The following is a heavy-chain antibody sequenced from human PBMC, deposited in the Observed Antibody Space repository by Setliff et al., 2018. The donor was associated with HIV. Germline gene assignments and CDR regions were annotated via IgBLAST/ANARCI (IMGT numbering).Heavy chain of an antibody. CDR3: TSQGQNTFNI. Sequence: GSLRLSCAASGFNVSPYTLTWVRQVPGKGLEWVSSISANSIHVYYAESLKDRFTISRDNARNSLYLQMNSLRVEDTAMYYCTSQGQNTFNIWGQGTMVTVSS. V-gene: IGHV3-21*06. CDR1: GFNVSPYT. CDR2: ISANSIHV. J-gene: IGHJ3*02.